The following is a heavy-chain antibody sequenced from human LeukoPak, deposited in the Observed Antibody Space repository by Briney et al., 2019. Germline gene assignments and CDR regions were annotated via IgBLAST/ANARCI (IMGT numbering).Heavy chain of an antibody. Sequence: SETLSLICTFSGYSISSGYYWGWIRHPPGKGVDWIGRFYHSRSPYDNPSLTRHVTTSVDPSKNLFSLNLCYVNAPDTALLCCACELVDEYFQHWGQGTLGTASS. D-gene: IGHD1-26*01. CDR3: ACELVDEYFQH. CDR1: GYSISSGYY. V-gene: IGHV4-38-2*02. J-gene: IGHJ1*01. CDR2: FYHSRSP.